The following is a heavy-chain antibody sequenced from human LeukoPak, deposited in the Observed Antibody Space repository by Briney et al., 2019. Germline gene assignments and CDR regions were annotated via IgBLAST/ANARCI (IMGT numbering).Heavy chain of an antibody. J-gene: IGHJ4*02. D-gene: IGHD6-19*01. CDR3: ARQDGSGWYGIDY. CDR2: IYPGDSDT. CDR1: GFTFTSYA. V-gene: IGHV5-51*01. Sequence: GGSLRLSCAASGFTFTSYALSWVRQMPGKGLEWMGIIYPGDSDTRYSPSFQGQVTISADKSISTAYLQWSSLKASDTAMYYCARQDGSGWYGIDYWGQGTLVTVSS.